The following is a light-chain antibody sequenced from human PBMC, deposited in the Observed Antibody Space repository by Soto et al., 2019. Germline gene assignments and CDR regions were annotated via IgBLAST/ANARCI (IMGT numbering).Light chain of an antibody. Sequence: DIQMNQSPSSLSASVGDRVTITCQASQDISNYLHWYQQKPGKAPKLLIYDASNLETGVPSRFSGSGSGTDFSFTISSLQPEDIATYYCQQYDNLPLTFGGGTKGEIK. V-gene: IGKV1-33*01. CDR1: QDISNY. J-gene: IGKJ4*01. CDR2: DAS. CDR3: QQYDNLPLT.